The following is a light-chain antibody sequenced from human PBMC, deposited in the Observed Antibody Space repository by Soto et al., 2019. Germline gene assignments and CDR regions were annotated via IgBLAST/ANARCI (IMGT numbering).Light chain of an antibody. CDR3: QQYGSSPPSWT. Sequence: ETVLTQSPGTLSLSPGERATLFCRASRSVSASYLAWYQQKPGQAPRLLIYGASSRATGIPDRFSGSGSGTDFTITISRLEPEDFAVYYCQQYGSSPPSWTFGQGTKVEIK. J-gene: IGKJ1*01. CDR1: RSVSASY. CDR2: GAS. V-gene: IGKV3-20*01.